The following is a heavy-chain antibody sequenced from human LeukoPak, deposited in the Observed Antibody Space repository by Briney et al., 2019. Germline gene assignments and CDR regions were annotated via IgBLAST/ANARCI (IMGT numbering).Heavy chain of an antibody. Sequence: PSETLSLTCTVSGGSISSYYWSWIRQPPGKGLEWIGYIYYSGSTNYNPSLKSRVTISVDTSKNQFSLKLSSVTAADTAVYYCARDDYGGNSYWGQGTLVTVSS. V-gene: IGHV4-59*01. CDR3: ARDDYGGNSY. CDR1: GGSISSYY. CDR2: IYYSGST. D-gene: IGHD4-23*01. J-gene: IGHJ4*02.